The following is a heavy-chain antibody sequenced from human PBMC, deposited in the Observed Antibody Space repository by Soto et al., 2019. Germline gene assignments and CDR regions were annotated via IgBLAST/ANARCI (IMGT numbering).Heavy chain of an antibody. V-gene: IGHV4-59*12. D-gene: IGHD3-10*01. CDR2: IYYSGST. Sequence: PSETLSLTCTVSGGSISSYYWSWIRQPPGKGLEWIGYIYYSGSTYYNPSLKSRVTISADTSKNQFSLKLSSVTAADTAVYYCARETVIIANFFDYWGQGTLVTVSS. CDR1: GGSISSYY. J-gene: IGHJ4*02. CDR3: ARETVIIANFFDY.